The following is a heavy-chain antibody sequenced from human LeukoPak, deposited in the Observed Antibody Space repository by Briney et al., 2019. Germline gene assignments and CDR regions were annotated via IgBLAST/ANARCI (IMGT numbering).Heavy chain of an antibody. J-gene: IGHJ3*02. V-gene: IGHV5-51*01. Sequence: GESLNISGKGSGYSFTSYWIGWVRQLPGKGLEWMGIIYPGDSDNRYSPSFQGQVTISAAKSISPPYLKWTSLEASAPAFYYCARRKKPKTSAFDIWGEGTMVTVSS. CDR1: GYSFTSYW. CDR3: ARRKKPKTSAFDI. CDR2: IYPGDSDN.